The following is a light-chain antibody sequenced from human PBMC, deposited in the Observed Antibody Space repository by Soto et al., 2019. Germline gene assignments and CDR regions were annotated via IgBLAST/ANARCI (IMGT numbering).Light chain of an antibody. CDR3: QQYSRYPET. CDR1: QSISSW. Sequence: DIQTTQSPSTLSASVGDRVTITCRASQSISSWLAGYQQKPGKAPNLLIYEASRLESAVPSRFSGSASGTEFTLTINSLQPDDFATYFCQQYSRYPETFGQGPKVEIK. V-gene: IGKV1-5*03. J-gene: IGKJ1*01. CDR2: EAS.